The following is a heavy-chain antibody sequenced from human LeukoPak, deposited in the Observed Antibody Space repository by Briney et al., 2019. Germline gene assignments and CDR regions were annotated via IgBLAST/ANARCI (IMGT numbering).Heavy chain of an antibody. D-gene: IGHD3-9*01. V-gene: IGHV3-21*01. CDR3: ARDAVDWLLSFKWFDP. CDR1: GFTFSSYS. CDR2: ISSSSNYI. Sequence: PGGSLRLSCAASGFTFSSYSMNWVRQAPGKGLEWVSSISSSSNYIYYADSLKGRFTISRDNAKNSLYLQMNSLRAEDTAVYYCARDAVDWLLSFKWFDPWGQGTLVTVSS. J-gene: IGHJ5*02.